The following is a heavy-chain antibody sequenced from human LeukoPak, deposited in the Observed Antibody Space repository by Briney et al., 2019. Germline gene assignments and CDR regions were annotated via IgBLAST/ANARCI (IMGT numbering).Heavy chain of an antibody. V-gene: IGHV3-15*01. CDR1: GFSFSKDW. J-gene: IGHJ6*03. CDR3: TTGYGDYGYYYYYMDV. Sequence: GGSLRLSCAASGFSFSKDWMSWVRQAPGKGLEWVGRIKSKADGGTTDYAAPVKGRFTISRDDSKNTLYLQMNSLKTEDTAVYYCTTGYGDYGYYYYYMDVWGKGTTVTISS. CDR2: IKSKADGGTT. D-gene: IGHD4-17*01.